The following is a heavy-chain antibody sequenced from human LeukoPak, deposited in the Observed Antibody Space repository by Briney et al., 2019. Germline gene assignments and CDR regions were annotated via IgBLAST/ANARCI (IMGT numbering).Heavy chain of an antibody. CDR3: AREVYYYDSSGYYNFIDY. Sequence: PSETLSLTCTVSGGSISSYYWSWIRQPPGKGLEWIGYIYYSGSTNYNPSLKSRVTISVDTSKNQFSLKLSSVTAADTAVYYCAREVYYYDSSGYYNFIDYWGQGTLVTVSS. CDR1: GGSISSYY. D-gene: IGHD3-22*01. CDR2: IYYSGST. J-gene: IGHJ4*02. V-gene: IGHV4-59*12.